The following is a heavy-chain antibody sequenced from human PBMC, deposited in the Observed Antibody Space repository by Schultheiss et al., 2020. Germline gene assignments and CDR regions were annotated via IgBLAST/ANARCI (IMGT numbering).Heavy chain of an antibody. D-gene: IGHD3-9*01. CDR1: GESFSDYY. CDR2: INHSGST. V-gene: IGHV4-34*01. Sequence: SETLSLTCAVYGESFSDYYWSWIRQPPGKGLEWIGEINHSGSTNYNPSLKSRVTISVNTSKNQFSLKLSSVTAADTAVYYCARGADYDILTGYSQNNWFDPWGQGTLVNVSS. CDR3: ARGADYDILTGYSQNNWFDP. J-gene: IGHJ5*02.